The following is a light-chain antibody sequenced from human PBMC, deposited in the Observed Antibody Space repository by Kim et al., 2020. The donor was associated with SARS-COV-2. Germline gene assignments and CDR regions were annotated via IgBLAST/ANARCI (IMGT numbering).Light chain of an antibody. Sequence: DVQMTQSPSSVSASVGDTVTITCRASQGIASWLAWYQQKPGKAPKLLIYAASAFQSGVPSRFSGSGSGREFTLTIRSLQPEDVATYFCQQSNNFPITFGQGTRLEIK. CDR2: AAS. CDR1: QGIASW. V-gene: IGKV1-12*01. CDR3: QQSNNFPIT. J-gene: IGKJ5*01.